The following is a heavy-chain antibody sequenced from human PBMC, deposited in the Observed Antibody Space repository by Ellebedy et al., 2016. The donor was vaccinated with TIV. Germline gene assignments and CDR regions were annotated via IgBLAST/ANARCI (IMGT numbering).Heavy chain of an antibody. J-gene: IGHJ3*01. CDR3: AREMGSLGSDDALDF. V-gene: IGHV3-72*01. Sequence: GASLKISCAASGFTFSHASMSWVRQAPGKGLEWVGRIRNKAKSYTTEYAASVRGRFTISRDDSENSVYLQMNSLKSDDTAVYYCAREMGSLGSDDALDFWGRGTMVTVSS. D-gene: IGHD2-15*01. CDR2: IRNKAKSYTT. CDR1: GFTFSHAS.